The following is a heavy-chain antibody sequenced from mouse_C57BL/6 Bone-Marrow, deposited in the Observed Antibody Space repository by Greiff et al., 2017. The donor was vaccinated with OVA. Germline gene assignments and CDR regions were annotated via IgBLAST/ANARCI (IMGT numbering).Heavy chain of an antibody. CDR2: IRNKANGYTT. Sequence: EVQRVESGGGLVQPGGSLSLSCAASGFTFTDYYMSWVRQPPGKALEWLGFIRNKANGYTTEYSASVKGRFTISRDNSQSILYLQMNALRAEDSATYYCARYYGYYSWFAYWGQGTLVTVSA. V-gene: IGHV7-3*01. CDR3: ARYYGYYSWFAY. CDR1: GFTFTDYY. D-gene: IGHD2-3*01. J-gene: IGHJ3*01.